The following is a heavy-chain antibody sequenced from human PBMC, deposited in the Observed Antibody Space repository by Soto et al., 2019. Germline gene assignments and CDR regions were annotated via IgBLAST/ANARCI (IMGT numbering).Heavy chain of an antibody. CDR2: ISGSGGST. J-gene: IGHJ4*02. V-gene: IGHV3-23*01. CDR1: GFTFSSYA. Sequence: GSLRLSCAASGFTFSSYAMSWVRQAPGKGLEWVSAISGSGGSTYYADSVKGRFTISRDNSKNTLYLQMSSLRAEDTAVYYCARESEDLTSNFDYWGQGTLVTVSS. CDR3: ARESEDLTSNFDY.